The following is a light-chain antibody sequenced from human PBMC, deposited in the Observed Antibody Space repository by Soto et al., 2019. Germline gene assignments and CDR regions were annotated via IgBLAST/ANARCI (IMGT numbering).Light chain of an antibody. CDR1: SSDVGRFDY. Sequence: QSVLTQPASVSGSPGQSITISCIGTSSDVGRFDYVSWYQQHPGKAPKLVIYDVSNRPSGVSNRFSGSKSGNTASLTIFGLQAEDEADYYCSSYTISTTPAVLGTGTKVTVL. V-gene: IGLV2-14*03. CDR3: SSYTISTTPAV. CDR2: DVS. J-gene: IGLJ1*01.